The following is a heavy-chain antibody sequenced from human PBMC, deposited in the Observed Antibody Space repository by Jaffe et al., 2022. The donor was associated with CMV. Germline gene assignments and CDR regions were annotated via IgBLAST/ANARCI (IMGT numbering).Heavy chain of an antibody. J-gene: IGHJ5*02. CDR1: GFTFSSYA. D-gene: IGHD3-22*01. Sequence: EVQLVESGGGLVQPGGSLRLSCAASGFTFSSYAMSWVRQAPGKGLEWVSAISGSGGSTYYADSVKGRFTISRDNSKNTLYLQMNSLRAEDTAVYYCAKDLHDSSGYYYAINWFDPWGQGTLVTVSS. V-gene: IGHV3-23*04. CDR3: AKDLHDSSGYYYAINWFDP. CDR2: ISGSGGST.